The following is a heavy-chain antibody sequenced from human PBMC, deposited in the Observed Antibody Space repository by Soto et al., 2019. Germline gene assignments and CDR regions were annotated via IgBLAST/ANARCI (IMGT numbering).Heavy chain of an antibody. J-gene: IGHJ5*02. V-gene: IGHV4-31*03. D-gene: IGHD6-6*01. CDR1: GGSISSGGYY. CDR3: ARGIAARIRFDP. CDR2: IYYSGST. Sequence: SETLSLTCTVSGGSISSGGYYWSWIRQHPGKGLEWIGYIYYSGSTYCNPSLKSRVTISVDTSKNQFSLKLSSVTAADTAVYYCARGIAARIRFDPWGQGTLVTVSS.